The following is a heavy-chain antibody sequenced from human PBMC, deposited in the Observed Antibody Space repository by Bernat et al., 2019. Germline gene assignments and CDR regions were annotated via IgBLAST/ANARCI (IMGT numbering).Heavy chain of an antibody. CDR1: VFTFSDYY. V-gene: IGHV3-11*01. J-gene: IGHJ4*02. CDR3: ARVVGASTSRYYFDY. D-gene: IGHD1-26*01. Sequence: QVQLVESGGGLVKPGGSLRLSCSASVFTFSDYYLSWIRPAPGKGLEWVSSISSSGSTIYYADSGKGQFTISRDNAKNSLYLRMNSLRAEDTAVYYCARVVGASTSRYYFDYWGQGTLVTVSS. CDR2: ISSSGSTI.